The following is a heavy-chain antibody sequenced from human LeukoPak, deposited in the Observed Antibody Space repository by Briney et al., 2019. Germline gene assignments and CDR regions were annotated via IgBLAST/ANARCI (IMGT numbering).Heavy chain of an antibody. CDR3: ARGSGEVPAAILDAFDI. Sequence: PSETLSLTCAVYGGSFSGYYWSWIRQPPGKGLEWIGEINHSGSTNYNPSFKSRVTISVDTSKNQFSLKLSSVTAADTDVYYCARGSGEVPAAILDAFDIWGQGTMVTVSS. V-gene: IGHV4-34*01. J-gene: IGHJ3*02. CDR2: INHSGST. CDR1: GGSFSGYY. D-gene: IGHD2-2*02.